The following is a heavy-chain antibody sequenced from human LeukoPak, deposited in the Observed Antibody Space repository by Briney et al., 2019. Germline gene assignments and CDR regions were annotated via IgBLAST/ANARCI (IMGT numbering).Heavy chain of an antibody. Sequence: PGGSLRLSCAASGFTFSSYEMNWVRQAPGKGLEWVSYISSSGSTIYYADSVKGRFTISRDNAKNSLYLQMNSLRAEDTAVYYCARSATYCSGGSCSSDAFDIWGQGTMVTVSS. CDR2: ISSSGSTI. D-gene: IGHD2-15*01. CDR3: ARSATYCSGGSCSSDAFDI. J-gene: IGHJ3*02. V-gene: IGHV3-48*03. CDR1: GFTFSSYE.